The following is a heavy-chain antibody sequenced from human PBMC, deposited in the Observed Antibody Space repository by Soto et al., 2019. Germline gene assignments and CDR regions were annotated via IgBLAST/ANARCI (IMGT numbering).Heavy chain of an antibody. D-gene: IGHD3-10*01. V-gene: IGHV3-66*01. J-gene: IGHJ4*02. CDR3: ARRGLSHAFVDY. Sequence: GGSLRLSCAASGFTVSSNFMNWVRQAPGKGLEWLSVIFPGGSTYYADSMKDRFTISRDISKNTVFLQMNSLRAEDTAVYFCARRGLSHAFVDYRGQGALVTVSS. CDR1: GFTVSSNF. CDR2: IFPGGST.